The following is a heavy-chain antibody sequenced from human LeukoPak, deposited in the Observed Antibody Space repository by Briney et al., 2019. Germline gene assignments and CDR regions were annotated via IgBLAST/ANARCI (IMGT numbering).Heavy chain of an antibody. J-gene: IGHJ4*02. CDR3: AKDQQLANFDY. D-gene: IGHD6-13*01. V-gene: IGHV3-74*01. CDR2: INQDGSTT. CDR1: GFTFSTYW. Sequence: PGGSLRLSCAGSGFTFSTYWMHWVRQAPGKGLVWVSNINQDGSTTNYADSVKGRFTISRDDAKDTLFLQMNSLRAEDTAIYYCAKDQQLANFDYWGQGTLVTVSS.